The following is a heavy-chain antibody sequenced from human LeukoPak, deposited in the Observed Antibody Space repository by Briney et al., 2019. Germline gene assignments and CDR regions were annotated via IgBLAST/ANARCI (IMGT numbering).Heavy chain of an antibody. CDR2: ISYDGSNK. CDR3: ARDLPPVPAAISNYYYYYGMDV. Sequence: PGGSLRLSCAASGFTFSSYAMHWVRQAQGKGLEWVAVISYDGSNKYYADSVKGRFTISRDNSKNTLYLQMNSLRAEDTAVYYCARDLPPVPAAISNYYYYYGMDVWGQGTTVTVSS. CDR1: GFTFSSYA. D-gene: IGHD2-2*01. V-gene: IGHV3-30-3*01. J-gene: IGHJ6*02.